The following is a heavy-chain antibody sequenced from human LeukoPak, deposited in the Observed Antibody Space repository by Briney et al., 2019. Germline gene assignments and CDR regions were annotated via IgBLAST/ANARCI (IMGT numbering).Heavy chain of an antibody. CDR2: MNPKSGNT. V-gene: IGHV1-8*01. D-gene: IGHD6-19*01. Sequence: GASVKVSCKASGYTFTSYDINWVRQATGQGLEWMGWMNPKSGNTGYAQKFQGRVTMTRNTSISTAYVELSSLRSEDTAVYYCARGGRRIAVAGTGSWFDPWGQGTLVTVSS. J-gene: IGHJ5*02. CDR3: ARGGRRIAVAGTGSWFDP. CDR1: GYTFTSYD.